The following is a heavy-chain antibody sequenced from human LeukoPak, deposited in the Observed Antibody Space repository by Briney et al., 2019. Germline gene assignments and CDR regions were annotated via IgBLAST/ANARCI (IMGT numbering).Heavy chain of an antibody. CDR2: ISGYKGDT. D-gene: IGHD3-10*01. Sequence: ASVKVSCKASGYTFTNYGISWVRQAPGQGLEWMGWISGYKGDTKYAQRVQGRVTMTTDKFTSTAYMELRSLRSDDTAVYYCARCYGSGRWALDIWGQGTMVTVSS. J-gene: IGHJ3*02. CDR1: GYTFTNYG. V-gene: IGHV1-18*01. CDR3: ARCYGSGRWALDI.